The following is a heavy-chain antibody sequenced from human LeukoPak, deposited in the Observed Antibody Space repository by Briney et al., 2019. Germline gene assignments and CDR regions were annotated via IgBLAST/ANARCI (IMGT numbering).Heavy chain of an antibody. CDR2: IIPIFGTA. J-gene: IGHJ6*03. CDR3: ASSPGGYCSSTSCYTVPYYYYMDV. CDR1: AATWGSDD. D-gene: IGHD2-2*02. V-gene: IGHV1-69*05. Sequence: GASLKCSCKASAATWGSDDISWVRQAPGQGLEWMGGIIPIFGTANYAQKFQGRVTITTDESTSTAYMELSSLRSEDTAVYYCASSPGGYCSSTSCYTVPYYYYMDVWGKGTTVTVSS.